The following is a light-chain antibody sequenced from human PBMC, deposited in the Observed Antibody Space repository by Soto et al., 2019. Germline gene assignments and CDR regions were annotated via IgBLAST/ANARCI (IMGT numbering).Light chain of an antibody. V-gene: IGLV2-14*03. CDR2: DVS. J-gene: IGLJ3*02. Sequence: QSALTQPASVSGSPGQSITISCTGTSSDIGGYNFVSWYQQHPGKAPKLMIYDVSNRPSGISDRFSGSKSGNTASLTISGLQAEDAADYYCSTYTRSNRVFGGGTKVTVL. CDR1: SSDIGGYNF. CDR3: STYTRSNRV.